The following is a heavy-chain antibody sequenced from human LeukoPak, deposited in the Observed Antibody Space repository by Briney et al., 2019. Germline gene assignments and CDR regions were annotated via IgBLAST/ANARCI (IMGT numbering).Heavy chain of an antibody. CDR3: ARDRAARRVYGYYYYMDV. D-gene: IGHD6-6*01. CDR2: IYYSGST. V-gene: IGHV4-59*01. J-gene: IGHJ6*03. CDR1: GGSISSYY. Sequence: SETLSLTCTVSGGSISSYYRSWIRQPPGKGLEWIGYIYYSGSTNYNPSLKSRVTISVDTSKNQFSLKLSSVTAADTAVYYCARDRAARRVYGYYYYMDVWGKGTTVTVSS.